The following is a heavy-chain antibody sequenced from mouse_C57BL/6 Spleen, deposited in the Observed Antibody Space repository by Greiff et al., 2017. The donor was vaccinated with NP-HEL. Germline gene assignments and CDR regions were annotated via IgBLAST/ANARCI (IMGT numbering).Heavy chain of an antibody. J-gene: IGHJ4*01. D-gene: IGHD1-1*01. V-gene: IGHV2-5*01. CDR1: GFSLTSYG. Sequence: VKLVESGPGLVQPSQSLSITCTVSGFSLTSYGVHWVRQSPGKGLEWLGVIWRGGSTDYNAAFMSRLSITKDNSKSQVFFKMNSLQADDTAIYYCAKPSTVVAEGYAMDYWGQGTSVTVSS. CDR2: IWRGGST. CDR3: AKPSTVVAEGYAMDY.